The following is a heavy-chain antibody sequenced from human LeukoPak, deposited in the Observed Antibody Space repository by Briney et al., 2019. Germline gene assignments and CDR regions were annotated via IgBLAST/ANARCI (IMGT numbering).Heavy chain of an antibody. CDR1: GFTFRSYW. CDR2: IDSDGSST. J-gene: IGHJ4*02. CDR3: ARDPSAVAGFFDS. V-gene: IGHV3-74*01. Sequence: PGGSLRLSCAASGFTFRSYWMHWVRQAPGKGLVWVSRIDSDGSSTSYADSVKGRFTISRDNAKNTPYLQMNSLRAEDTAVYYCARDPSAVAGFFDSWGQGTLVTASS. D-gene: IGHD6-19*01.